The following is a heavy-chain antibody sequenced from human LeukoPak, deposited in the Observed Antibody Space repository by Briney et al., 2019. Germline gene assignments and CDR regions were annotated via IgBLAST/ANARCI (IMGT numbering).Heavy chain of an antibody. D-gene: IGHD6-13*01. CDR3: ARRSSWHTYIDY. CDR2: IYHSGST. V-gene: IGHV4-30-2*01. Sequence: PSETLSLTCAVSGGSISSGGYSWSWIRQPPGKGLEWIGYIYHSGSTYCNPSLKSRVTISVDRSKNQFSLKLSSVTAADTAVYYCARRSSWHTYIDYWGQGTLVTVSS. J-gene: IGHJ4*02. CDR1: GGSISSGGYS.